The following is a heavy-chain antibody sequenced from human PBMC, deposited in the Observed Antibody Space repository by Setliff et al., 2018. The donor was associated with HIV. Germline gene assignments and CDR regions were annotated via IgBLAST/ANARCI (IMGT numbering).Heavy chain of an antibody. CDR3: ARAPVTTRVDL. D-gene: IGHD4-17*01. J-gene: IGHJ5*02. CDR1: NGSLTSGLFY. CDR2: IYDFITGGT. V-gene: IGHV4-61*10. Sequence: PSETLSLTCIVSNGSLTSGLFYWSWVRQPAGKGLEWIGHIYDFITGGTNYSPSLKSRATISLDTSKNQFSLELTSVTAADTAVYFCARAPVTTRVDLWGQGMLFTVSS.